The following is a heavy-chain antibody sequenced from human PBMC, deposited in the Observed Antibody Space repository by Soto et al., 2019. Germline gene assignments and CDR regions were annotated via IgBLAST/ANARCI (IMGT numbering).Heavy chain of an antibody. D-gene: IGHD3-9*01. V-gene: IGHV4-39*01. Sequence: SETLSLTCTVSGGSITNSNFYWGWIRQSPGQGLEWIGSLDYSGSTYYNPSLKSRVTVSVDTSKNQFSLKLRSVTAEDTAVYFCARHPMVRDFDWLLYYDSWGQGTLVSVSS. CDR1: GGSITNSNFY. CDR3: ARHPMVRDFDWLLYYDS. CDR2: LDYSGST. J-gene: IGHJ4*02.